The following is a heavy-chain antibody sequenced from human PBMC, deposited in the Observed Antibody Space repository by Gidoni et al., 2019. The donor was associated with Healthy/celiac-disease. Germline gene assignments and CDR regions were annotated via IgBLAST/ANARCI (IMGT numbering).Heavy chain of an antibody. CDR2: IWYDGSNK. V-gene: IGHV3-33*01. Sequence: QVQLVESGGGVVQPGRSLRLSCAASGFTSSSYGMHWVRQAPGKGLEWVAVIWYDGSNKYYADSVKGRFTISRDNSKNTLYLQMNSLRAEDTAVYYCARDLPYYYYGMDVWGQGTTVTVSS. CDR1: GFTSSSYG. J-gene: IGHJ6*02. CDR3: ARDLPYYYYGMDV.